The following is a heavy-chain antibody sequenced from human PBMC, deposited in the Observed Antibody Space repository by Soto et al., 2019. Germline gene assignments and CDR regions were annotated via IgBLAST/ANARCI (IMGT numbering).Heavy chain of an antibody. J-gene: IGHJ4*02. Sequence: GGSLRLSCAASGFTFSAYGMHWVRQAPGKGLDWVAVIWFDGSNKYYAESVKGRFTISRDNSKNTLYLEMNSLRVEDTALYYCARAVGPFDYWGQGTPVTVSS. CDR1: GFTFSAYG. V-gene: IGHV3-33*01. CDR3: ARAVGPFDY. D-gene: IGHD2-15*01. CDR2: IWFDGSNK.